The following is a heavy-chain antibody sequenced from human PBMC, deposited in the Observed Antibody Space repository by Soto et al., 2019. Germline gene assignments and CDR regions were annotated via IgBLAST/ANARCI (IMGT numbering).Heavy chain of an antibody. CDR3: AKERDAAGIYYYYGMDV. J-gene: IGHJ6*02. CDR1: GFTFSSYG. V-gene: IGHV3-30*18. CDR2: ISYDGSNK. Sequence: QMQLVESGGGVVQPGRSLRLSCAASGFTFSSYGMHWVRQAPGKGLEWVAVISYDGSNKYYADSVKGRFTISRDNSKNTLYLQMNSLRAEDTAVYYCAKERDAAGIYYYYGMDVWGQGTTVTVSS. D-gene: IGHD6-13*01.